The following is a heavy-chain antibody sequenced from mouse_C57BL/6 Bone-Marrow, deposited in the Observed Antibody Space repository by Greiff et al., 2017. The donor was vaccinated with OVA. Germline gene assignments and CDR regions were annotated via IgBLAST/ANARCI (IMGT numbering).Heavy chain of an antibody. J-gene: IGHJ1*03. CDR2: IDPENGDT. D-gene: IGHD2-3*01. V-gene: IGHV14-4*01. CDR3: TAGGDGYYLWWYFDV. CDR1: GFNIKDDY. Sequence: EVQLQQSGAELVRPGASVKLSCTASGFNIKDDYMHWVKQRPEQGLEWIGWIDPENGDTEYASKFQGKATITADTSSNTAYLQLRSLTSEDTAVYYCTAGGDGYYLWWYFDVWGTGTTVTVSS.